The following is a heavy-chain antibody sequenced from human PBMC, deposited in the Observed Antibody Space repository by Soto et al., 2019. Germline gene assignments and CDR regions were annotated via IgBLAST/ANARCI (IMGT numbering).Heavy chain of an antibody. CDR3: AKGGYCRGDTCYSSWGSFEP. J-gene: IGHJ5*02. Sequence: EVQLLQSGGGLVQPGGSLRLSCPASGFTFSTYPMTWVRQAPGKGLEWVSTISRRSDYTYSTDSVKGPFTISSDTSKYALERQLNRLRAEDTAIYYCAKGGYCRGDTCYSSWGSFEPWGQGTLVPVSS. V-gene: IGHV3-23*01. CDR1: GFTFSTYP. CDR2: ISRRSDYT. D-gene: IGHD2-15*01.